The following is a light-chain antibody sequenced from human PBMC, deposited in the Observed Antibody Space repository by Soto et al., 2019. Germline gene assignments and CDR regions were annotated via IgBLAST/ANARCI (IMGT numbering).Light chain of an antibody. CDR3: QQSYNAPA. V-gene: IGKV1-39*01. CDR1: QNISSF. J-gene: IGKJ2*01. Sequence: DLQMTQSPSSLSASVGDRVAITCRASQNISSFLNWYRQKPGKAPNLLFYAASSLQSGVPSRFSGSGSGTDFTLTISSLQPEDFATYFCQQSYNAPAFGQGTKLEI. CDR2: AAS.